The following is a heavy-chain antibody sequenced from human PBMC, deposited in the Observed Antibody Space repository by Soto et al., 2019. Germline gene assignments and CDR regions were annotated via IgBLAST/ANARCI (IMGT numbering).Heavy chain of an antibody. Sequence: GSLRLSCAASGFTFSSYEMDWVRQAPGKGLEWVAYISSSGNILYGESVKGRFTISRDNADNSLYLQMNSLTAKDTAVYYCTKEKSVMYSGYDAFDIWGRGTMVTVSS. V-gene: IGHV3-48*03. D-gene: IGHD5-12*01. CDR1: GFTFSSYE. CDR2: ISSSGNI. J-gene: IGHJ3*02. CDR3: TKEKSVMYSGYDAFDI.